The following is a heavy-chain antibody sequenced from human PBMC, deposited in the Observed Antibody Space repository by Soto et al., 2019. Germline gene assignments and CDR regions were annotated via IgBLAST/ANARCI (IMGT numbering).Heavy chain of an antibody. CDR2: IYYSGNT. CDR3: ARVSGSYYHVYYFDY. CDR1: GGSVSSANYY. V-gene: IGHV4-61*01. D-gene: IGHD1-26*01. J-gene: IGHJ4*02. Sequence: SETLSLTCTVSGGSVSSANYYWGWIRQPPGKGLEWIGSIYYSGNTNYNPSLNSRVTISVDTSKSQFSLRLSSVTAADTAMCYCARVSGSYYHVYYFDYWGQGTLVTVSS.